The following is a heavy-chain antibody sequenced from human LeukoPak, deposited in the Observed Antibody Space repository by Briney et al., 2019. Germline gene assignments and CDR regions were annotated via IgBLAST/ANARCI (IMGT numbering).Heavy chain of an antibody. CDR2: IGHSGST. V-gene: IGHV1-46*01. CDR1: GYTFSNYY. J-gene: IGHJ4*02. D-gene: IGHD1/OR15-1a*01. CDR3: AREYPNTLYFDH. Sequence: ASLKLSCTASGYTFSNYYMHWVRQAPGQGLEWVGIIGHSGSTTYLQKFQGRVTMTRDTSTSSVYLELSSLRSDDTAVYYCAREYPNTLYFDHWGQGTLVSVSS.